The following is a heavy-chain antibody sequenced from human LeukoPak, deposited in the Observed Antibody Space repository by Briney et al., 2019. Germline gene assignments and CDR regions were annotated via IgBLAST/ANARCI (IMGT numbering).Heavy chain of an antibody. V-gene: IGHV4-34*01. D-gene: IGHD3-10*01. CDR3: ARDMSSSGLSQADDVFDI. CDR1: GGSFSGYY. CDR2: INHSGST. Sequence: PSETLSLTCAIYGGSFSGYYWSWIRQPPGKGLEWIGEINHSGSTNYNPSLKSRVTISVDTSKNQFSLKLSSVTAADTAVYYCARDMSSSGLSQADDVFDIWGQGTMVTVSS. J-gene: IGHJ3*02.